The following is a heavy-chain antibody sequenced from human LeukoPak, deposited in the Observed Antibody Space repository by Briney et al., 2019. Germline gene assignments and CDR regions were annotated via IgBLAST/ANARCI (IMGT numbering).Heavy chain of an antibody. J-gene: IGHJ3*02. Sequence: PGGSLRLSCAASGFTFSDYYMSWVRQAPGKGLEWVSYISSSDNTIFYADSVKGRFAISRDNANNSLFLQMNSLRADDTAVYYCARHWNFDAFDIWGQGTMVTVSS. V-gene: IGHV3-11*04. CDR2: ISSSDNTI. CDR3: ARHWNFDAFDI. CDR1: GFTFSDYY. D-gene: IGHD1-7*01.